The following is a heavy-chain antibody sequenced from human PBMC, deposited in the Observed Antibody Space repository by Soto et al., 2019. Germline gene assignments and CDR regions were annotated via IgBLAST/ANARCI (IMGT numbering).Heavy chain of an antibody. D-gene: IGHD3-10*01. CDR2: VYSSGTT. Sequence: SETLSLTCSVSGGSINSYWWSWIRQPAGKGLEWIGRVYSSGTTDYNPSLNSRATMSVETSKNQFSLKLSSVTAADTAVYYCVTMVRGVIILREDYWGQGTLVTVSS. V-gene: IGHV4-4*07. J-gene: IGHJ4*02. CDR3: VTMVRGVIILREDY. CDR1: GGSINSYW.